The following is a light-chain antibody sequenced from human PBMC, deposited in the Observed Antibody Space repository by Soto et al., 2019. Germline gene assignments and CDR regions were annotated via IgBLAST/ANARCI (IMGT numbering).Light chain of an antibody. J-gene: IGKJ4*02. V-gene: IGKV1-39*01. CDR2: AAS. CDR3: QHYNSYSEA. CDR1: QSISRY. Sequence: DIQMTQSPSSLSASVGDRVTITCRASQSISRYLNRYQQKPGKAPNLLIYAASTLQSGVPSRFSGSGSGTDFTLTISSLQPDDFATYYCQHYNSYSEAFGGGTKVDIK.